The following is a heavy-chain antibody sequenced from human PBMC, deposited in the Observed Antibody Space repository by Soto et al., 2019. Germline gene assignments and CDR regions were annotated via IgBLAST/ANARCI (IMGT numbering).Heavy chain of an antibody. D-gene: IGHD7-27*01. J-gene: IGHJ3*02. CDR3: ARALGIRDYAFDI. Sequence: GESLKISCAASGFTVSSNYMSWVRQAPGKGLEWVSVIYSGGSTYYADSVKGRFTISRDNSKNTLYLQMNSLRAEDTAVYYCARALGIRDYAFDIWGQGTMVTVSS. CDR1: GFTVSSNY. V-gene: IGHV3-53*01. CDR2: IYSGGST.